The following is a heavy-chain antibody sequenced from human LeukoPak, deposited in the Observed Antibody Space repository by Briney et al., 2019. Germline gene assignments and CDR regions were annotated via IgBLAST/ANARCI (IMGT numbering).Heavy chain of an antibody. V-gene: IGHV4-39*01. CDR2: IYYSGST. D-gene: IGHD6-19*01. J-gene: IGHJ4*02. CDR1: GGSISSSSYY. CDR3: ARLEAVAGILDY. Sequence: SETLSLTCTVSGGSISSSSYYWGWIRQPPGKGLEWIGRIYYSGSTYYNPSLKSRVTISVDTSKNQFSLKLSSVTAADTAVYYCARLEAVAGILDYWGQGTLVTVSS.